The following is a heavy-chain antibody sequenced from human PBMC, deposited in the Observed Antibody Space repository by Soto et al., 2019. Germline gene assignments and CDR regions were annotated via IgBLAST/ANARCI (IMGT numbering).Heavy chain of an antibody. J-gene: IGHJ5*02. CDR3: ARRAQQLVWDNWFDP. D-gene: IGHD6-13*01. Sequence: SVMVSCNTSGGSFISYAIIWGRRAPGQGLEWMGGIIPIFGTANYAQKFQGGVTITADKSTSTAYMELSSLRSEDTAVYYCARRAQQLVWDNWFDPWGQGTLVTVSS. V-gene: IGHV1-69*06. CDR2: IIPIFGTA. CDR1: GGSFISYA.